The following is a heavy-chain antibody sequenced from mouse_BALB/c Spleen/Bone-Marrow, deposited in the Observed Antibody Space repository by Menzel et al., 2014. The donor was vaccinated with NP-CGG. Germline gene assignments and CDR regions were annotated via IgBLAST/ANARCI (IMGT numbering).Heavy chain of an antibody. CDR1: GYSFXGYT. V-gene: IGHV1-18*01. Sequence: VQLQLSGPELVKPGASMKISCKASGYSFXGYTMNWVKQSHGKNLEWIGLINPYNGGTNYNQKFKGKATLTVDKSSSTAYMELLSLTSEDSAVYYCARDYYGFSYGFAYWGQGTLVTVSA. J-gene: IGHJ3*01. D-gene: IGHD1-1*01. CDR3: ARDYYGFSYGFAY. CDR2: INPYNGGT.